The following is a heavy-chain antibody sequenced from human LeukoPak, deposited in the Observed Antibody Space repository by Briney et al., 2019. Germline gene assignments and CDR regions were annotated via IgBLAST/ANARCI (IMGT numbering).Heavy chain of an antibody. J-gene: IGHJ4*02. CDR1: GYTFTGYY. D-gene: IGHD2-2*01. Sequence: ASVKVSCKASGYTFTGYYMHWVRQAPGQGLEWMGWINPNSGGTNYAKKFQGRVTMTRDTSISTAYMELSRLRSDDTAVYYCAREPCSSTSCGNENDDDYWGQGTLVTVSS. CDR3: AREPCSSTSCGNENDDDY. V-gene: IGHV1-2*02. CDR2: INPNSGGT.